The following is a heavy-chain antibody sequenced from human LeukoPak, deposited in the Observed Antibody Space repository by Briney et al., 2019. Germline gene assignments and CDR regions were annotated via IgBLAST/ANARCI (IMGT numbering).Heavy chain of an antibody. V-gene: IGHV3-20*04. CDR1: GFTFDDYG. CDR2: INWNGGYT. CDR3: ARSTEDYYYYYMDG. Sequence: GGSLRLSCAASGFTFDDYGMSWVRQAPGKGLEWVSGINWNGGYTSYADSVKGRFTISSDNAKNSLYLQMNSLRAEDTALYYCARSTEDYYYYYMDGWGKGTTVTVSS. D-gene: IGHD2-2*01. J-gene: IGHJ6*03.